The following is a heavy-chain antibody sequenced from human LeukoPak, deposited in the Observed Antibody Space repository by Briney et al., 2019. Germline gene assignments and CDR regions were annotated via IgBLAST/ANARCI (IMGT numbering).Heavy chain of an antibody. J-gene: IGHJ6*03. Sequence: SLETLSLTCTVFGGSINNYYWTWIRQPAGKGLEWIGRIYTSGSTNYNPSLKSRVTMSVDTSKSQFSLKLSSVTAADTAVYYCARGGYEYYYMDVWGKGTTVTVSS. D-gene: IGHD3-16*01. V-gene: IGHV4-4*07. CDR2: IYTSGST. CDR1: GGSINNYY. CDR3: ARGGYEYYYMDV.